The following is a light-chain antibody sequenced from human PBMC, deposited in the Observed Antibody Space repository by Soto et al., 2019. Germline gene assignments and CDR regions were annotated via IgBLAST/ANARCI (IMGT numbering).Light chain of an antibody. CDR1: SRDIGGYNL. Sequence: QSVLTQPASVSGSPGQSITISCTGTSRDIGGYNLVSWYQQHPGKAPKLIIFEGNKRPSGVSDHFSASKSGNTASLTISGLQAEEEGDYYCCSYAGFSTVVFGTGTKVTVL. CDR3: CSYAGFSTVV. J-gene: IGLJ1*01. V-gene: IGLV2-23*03. CDR2: EGN.